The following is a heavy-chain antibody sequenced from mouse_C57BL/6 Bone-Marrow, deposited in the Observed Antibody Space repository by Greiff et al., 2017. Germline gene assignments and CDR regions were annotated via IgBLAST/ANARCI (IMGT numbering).Heavy chain of an antibody. D-gene: IGHD4-1*01. CDR1: GFTFSSYA. V-gene: IGHV5-9-1*02. CDR3: TRDGTGTTLYYAMDY. CDR2: ISSGGDYI. J-gene: IGHJ4*01. Sequence: EVMLVESGEGLVKPGGSLKLSCAASGFTFSSYAMSWVRQTPEKRLEWVAYISSGGDYIYYADTVKGRFTISRDNARNTLYLQMSSLKSEDTAMYYCTRDGTGTTLYYAMDYWGQGTSVTVSS.